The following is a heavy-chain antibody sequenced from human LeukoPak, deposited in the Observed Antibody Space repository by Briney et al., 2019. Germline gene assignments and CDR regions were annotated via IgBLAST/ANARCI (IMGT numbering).Heavy chain of an antibody. J-gene: IGHJ4*02. CDR3: ARDSSSCGGDCPYYFDY. Sequence: ASVKVSCKASGYTFINYGISWVRQAPGQGLEWMGWISAYNGDTNYAQKFQGRVTLTTDTSTSTAYMELRSLRSDDTAVYYCARDSSSCGGDCPYYFDYWGQGNLVTVSS. CDR1: GYTFINYG. CDR2: ISAYNGDT. V-gene: IGHV1-18*01. D-gene: IGHD2-21*02.